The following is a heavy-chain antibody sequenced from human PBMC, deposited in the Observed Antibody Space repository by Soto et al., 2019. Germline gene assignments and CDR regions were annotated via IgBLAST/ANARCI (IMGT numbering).Heavy chain of an antibody. CDR1: GGSISSGGYY. CDR2: IYYSGST. J-gene: IGHJ4*02. D-gene: IGHD3-16*01. V-gene: IGHV4-31*03. Sequence: PSETLSLTCTVSGGSISSGGYYWTWIRQQPGKGLEWIGYIYYSGSTYQNPSLKNRLTMSVDTSKNQFSLNLSSVSADDAGVYYCARLVWNMRSLDSWGQGTLVTVSS. CDR3: ARLVWNMRSLDS.